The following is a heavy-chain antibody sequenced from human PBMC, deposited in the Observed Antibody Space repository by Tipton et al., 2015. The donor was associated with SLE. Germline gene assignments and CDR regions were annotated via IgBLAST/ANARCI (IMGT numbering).Heavy chain of an antibody. CDR1: GGSISSYY. Sequence: TLSLTCTVSGGSISSYYWSWIRQPPGKGLEWIGYIYYSGSTNYNPSLKSRVTISVDTSKNQFSLKLSSVTAADTAVYYCARETVGYYYGSGSSDYFDYWGPGNPGHRLL. D-gene: IGHD3-10*01. CDR3: ARETVGYYYGSGSSDYFDY. CDR2: IYYSGST. J-gene: IGHJ4*02. V-gene: IGHV4-59*01.